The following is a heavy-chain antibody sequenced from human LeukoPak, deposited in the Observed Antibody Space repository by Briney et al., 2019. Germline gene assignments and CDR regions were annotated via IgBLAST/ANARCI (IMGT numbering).Heavy chain of an antibody. CDR1: GFTFSSYA. Sequence: PGRSLRLSCAASGFTFSSYAMHWVRQAPGKGLEWVAVISYDGSNKYYADSVKGRFTISRDNSKNTLYLQVNSLRAEDTAVYYCARDATITMVRGVIYPYGMDVWGQGTTVTVSS. CDR2: ISYDGSNK. J-gene: IGHJ6*02. V-gene: IGHV3-30-3*01. D-gene: IGHD3-10*01. CDR3: ARDATITMVRGVIYPYGMDV.